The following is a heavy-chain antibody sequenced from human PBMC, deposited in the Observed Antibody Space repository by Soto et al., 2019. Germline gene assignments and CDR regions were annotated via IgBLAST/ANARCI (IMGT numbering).Heavy chain of an antibody. CDR1: GGSFSGYY. V-gene: IGHV4-34*01. Sequence: QVQLQQWGAGLLKPSETLSLTCAVYGGSFSGYYWSWIRQPPGKGLEWIGEINHSGSTNYNPSLKSRVTISVDTSKNQFSLKLSSVTAADTAVYYCARTGGILTGYDGHAFDIWGQGTMVTVSS. D-gene: IGHD3-9*01. J-gene: IGHJ3*02. CDR3: ARTGGILTGYDGHAFDI. CDR2: INHSGST.